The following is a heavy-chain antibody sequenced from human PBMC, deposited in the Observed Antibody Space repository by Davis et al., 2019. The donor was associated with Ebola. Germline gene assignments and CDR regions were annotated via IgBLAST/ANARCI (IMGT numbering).Heavy chain of an antibody. J-gene: IGHJ6*04. CDR2: ISYDGSNK. CDR1: GFTFSSYA. V-gene: IGHV3-30-3*01. D-gene: IGHD3-22*01. Sequence: GESLKISCAASGFTFSSYAMHWVRQAPGKGLEWVAVISYDGSNKYYADSVKGRLTISRDNSKNTLYLQMNSLRAEDTAVYYCARETYYYDSSGYHRGGMDVWGKGTMVTVSS. CDR3: ARETYYYDSSGYHRGGMDV.